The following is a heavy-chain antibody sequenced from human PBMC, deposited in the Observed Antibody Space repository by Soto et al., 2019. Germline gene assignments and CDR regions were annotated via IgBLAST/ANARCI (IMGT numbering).Heavy chain of an antibody. CDR2: IYHSGST. CDR3: ASRFVDSATGYFDR. V-gene: IGHV4-30-2*01. Sequence: SETLSLTCLVSGGSIINGNYSWTWIRRPPGKALEWIGYIYHSGSTYYNPSLRSRVTLSVDRSKNQFSLNMKSMTAADTAVYYCASRFVDSATGYFDRWGQGTLVTVSS. CDR1: GGSIINGNYS. D-gene: IGHD5-12*01. J-gene: IGHJ4*02.